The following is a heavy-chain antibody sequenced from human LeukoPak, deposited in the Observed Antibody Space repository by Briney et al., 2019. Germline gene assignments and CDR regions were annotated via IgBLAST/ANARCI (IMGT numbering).Heavy chain of an antibody. D-gene: IGHD3-3*01. Sequence: SETLSLTCTVSGGSISSYYWSWIRQPPGKGLEWIGYIYYSGSTNYNPSLKSRVTISVDTSKNQFSLKLSSVTAADTAVYYCARVGSGYYYYYYYYMDVWGKGTTVTVSS. CDR1: GGSISSYY. J-gene: IGHJ6*03. V-gene: IGHV4-59*12. CDR2: IYYSGST. CDR3: ARVGSGYYYYYYYYMDV.